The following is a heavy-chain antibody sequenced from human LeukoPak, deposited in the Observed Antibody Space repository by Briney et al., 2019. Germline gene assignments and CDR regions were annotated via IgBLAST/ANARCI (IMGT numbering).Heavy chain of an antibody. J-gene: IGHJ6*02. V-gene: IGHV3-23*01. CDR1: GFTFSSYA. CDR2: ISGSGGST. D-gene: IGHD4-17*01. Sequence: GGSLRLSCAASGFTFSSYAMSWVRQAPGKGLEWVSAISGSGGSTYHADSVKGRFTISRDNSKNTLYLQMNSLRAEDTAVYYCATLPRSEGLYYGMDVWGQGTTVTVSS. CDR3: ATLPRSEGLYYGMDV.